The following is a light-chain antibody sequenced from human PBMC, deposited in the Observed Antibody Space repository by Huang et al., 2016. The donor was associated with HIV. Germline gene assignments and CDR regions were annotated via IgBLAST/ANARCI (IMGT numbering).Light chain of an antibody. CDR3: QQYYGTSWT. V-gene: IGKV1-NL1*01. J-gene: IGKJ1*01. Sequence: DIQMTQSPSSLSASIGDRVTITCRASQGIRGSLAWYQQKPGTAPELLLSDASKLESGVPSRCRGGGSGMFYTLAITSLQSEDFATYYCQQYYGTSWTFGQGTRV. CDR1: QGIRGS. CDR2: DAS.